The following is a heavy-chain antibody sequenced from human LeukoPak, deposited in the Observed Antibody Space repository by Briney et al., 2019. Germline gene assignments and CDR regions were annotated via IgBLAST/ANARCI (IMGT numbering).Heavy chain of an antibody. CDR2: ISSSSSYI. CDR1: GFTFSSYS. Sequence: GGSLRLSCAASGFTFSSYSMNWVRQAPGKGLEWVSSISSSSSYIYYADSVKGRFTISRDNAKNSLYLQMNSLRAEDTAVYYCARVDCSSTSCYWYYYYGMDVWGQGTTVTVSS. J-gene: IGHJ6*02. CDR3: ARVDCSSTSCYWYYYYGMDV. D-gene: IGHD2-2*01. V-gene: IGHV3-21*01.